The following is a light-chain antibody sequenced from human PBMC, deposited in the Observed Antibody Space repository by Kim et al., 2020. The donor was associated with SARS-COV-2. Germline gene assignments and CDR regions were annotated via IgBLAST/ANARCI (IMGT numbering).Light chain of an antibody. Sequence: DIQMTQSPSSLSASVGDRVTITCRASQSISSYLNWYQQKPGKAPKLLIYAASSLQSGVPSRFSGSGSGTDFTLTISSLQPEDFATYYCQQSYSTPVFGQGAKV. V-gene: IGKV1-39*01. CDR3: QQSYSTPV. CDR2: AAS. J-gene: IGKJ1*01. CDR1: QSISSY.